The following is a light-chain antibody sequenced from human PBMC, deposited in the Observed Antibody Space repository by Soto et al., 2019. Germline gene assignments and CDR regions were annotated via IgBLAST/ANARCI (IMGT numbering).Light chain of an antibody. CDR1: QSVSSSY. CDR3: QQYGSSPRT. CDR2: GAS. V-gene: IGKV3-20*01. Sequence: EIVLTQSPGTLXXXXXXXAXXSCRAXQSVSSSYLAWYQQKPGQAPRLLIYGASSRATGIPDRFSGSGSGTDFTLTISRLEPEDFAVYYCQQYGSSPRTXGHGTKVEIK. J-gene: IGKJ1*01.